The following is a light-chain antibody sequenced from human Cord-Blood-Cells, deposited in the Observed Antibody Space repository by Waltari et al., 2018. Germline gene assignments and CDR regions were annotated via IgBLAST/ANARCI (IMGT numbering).Light chain of an antibody. Sequence: QSALTQPRSVSGSPGQSVTISCTGTSSDVGGYNYVSWYQQHPGKVPKLLIYDVSKRPSGVPDRFSGSKSGNAASLTISGLQAEDEADYYCCSYEGSFGGGTKLTVL. J-gene: IGLJ2*01. V-gene: IGLV2-11*01. CDR2: DVS. CDR3: CSYEGS. CDR1: SSDVGGYNY.